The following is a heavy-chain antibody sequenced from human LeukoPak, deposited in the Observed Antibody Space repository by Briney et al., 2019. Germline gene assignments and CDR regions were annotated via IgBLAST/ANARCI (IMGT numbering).Heavy chain of an antibody. J-gene: IGHJ4*02. CDR3: ARAITMIVVAPDY. CDR1: GYTFTGYY. Sequence: ASVKVSCKASGYTFTGYYMHWVRQAPGQGLEWMGWISAYNGNTNYAQKLHGRVTMTTDTSTSTAYMELRSLRSDDTAVYYCARAITMIVVAPDYWGQGTLVTVSS. D-gene: IGHD3-22*01. CDR2: ISAYNGNT. V-gene: IGHV1-18*04.